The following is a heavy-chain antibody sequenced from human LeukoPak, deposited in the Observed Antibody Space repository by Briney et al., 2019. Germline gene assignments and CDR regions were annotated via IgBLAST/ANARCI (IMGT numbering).Heavy chain of an antibody. J-gene: IGHJ3*02. CDR3: ARDLDTYVVLTAYDTFDI. V-gene: IGHV3-7*01. CDR1: GFTFSNYR. CDR2: IKPSGSEK. Sequence: GGSLRLSCEGSGFTFSNYRMTWVRQAPEKGLEWVANIKPSGSEKHYADSVEGRFTISRDNAKNSLYLQMNSLRGEDTAVYYCARDLDTYVVLTAYDTFDIWGQGTMVTVSS. D-gene: IGHD2-21*02.